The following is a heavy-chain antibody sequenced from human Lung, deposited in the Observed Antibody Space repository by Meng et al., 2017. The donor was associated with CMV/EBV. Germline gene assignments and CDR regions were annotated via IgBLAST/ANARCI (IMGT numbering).Heavy chain of an antibody. CDR2: IHSSGST. V-gene: IGHV4-31*03. D-gene: IGHD3-10*01. CDR1: GGSISSGGYY. CDR3: ARASYGSGSPLGESWFDP. Sequence: QVHLPESVPGLLTPSQTLSLTCTVSGGSISSGGYYWSWIRQQPGKGLEWIGYIHSSGSTYYNPSLRSRLTISVDTSKNQFSLKLSSVTAADTAVYYCARASYGSGSPLGESWFDPWGQGTLVTVSS. J-gene: IGHJ5*02.